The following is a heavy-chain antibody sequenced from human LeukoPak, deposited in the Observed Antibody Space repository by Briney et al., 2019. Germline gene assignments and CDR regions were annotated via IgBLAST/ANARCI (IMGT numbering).Heavy chain of an antibody. J-gene: IGHJ3*02. CDR3: ARSESAAFDI. V-gene: IGHV3-7*01. CDR1: GFTFSRYW. CDR2: IKQDGSEK. Sequence: PGRSLRLSCAASGFTFSRYWMSWVRQAPGKGLEWVANIKQDGSEKYYVDSVKDRFTISRDNAKNSLYLQMNSLRAEDTAVYYCARSESAAFDIWGQGTMVTVSS.